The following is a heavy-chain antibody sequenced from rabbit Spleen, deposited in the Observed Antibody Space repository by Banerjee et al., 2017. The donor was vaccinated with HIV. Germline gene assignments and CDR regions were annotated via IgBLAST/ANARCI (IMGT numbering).Heavy chain of an antibody. D-gene: IGHD8-1*01. J-gene: IGHJ4*01. Sequence: QEQLEESGGGQVQPGESLKLSCKASGFDFSSYGVSWVRQAPGKGLEWIGYIDPIFSVTYYATWVNGRFTISSHNAQNTLYLQLTSLTAADTATYFCARDGAGGSYFALWGQGTLVTVS. CDR1: GFDFSSYG. CDR3: ARDGAGGSYFAL. V-gene: IGHV1S47*01. CDR2: IDPIFSVT.